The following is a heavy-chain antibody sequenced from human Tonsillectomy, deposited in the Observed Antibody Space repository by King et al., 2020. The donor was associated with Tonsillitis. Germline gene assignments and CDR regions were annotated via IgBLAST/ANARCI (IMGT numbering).Heavy chain of an antibody. V-gene: IGHV3-23*04. CDR1: GFSFSSYS. Sequence: EVQLVESGGGLVQPGGSVRLSCGASGFSFSSYSMSWVRQAPGKGLEWVSGIGASGGSTYYADSVKGRFTISRDNGENTLSLQMQSLRVEDTAVYYCAKQRELAWVRRTTLADFDVWGQGTMVIVSS. CDR2: IGASGGST. D-gene: IGHD3-3*02. CDR3: AKQRELAWVRRTTLADFDV. J-gene: IGHJ3*01.